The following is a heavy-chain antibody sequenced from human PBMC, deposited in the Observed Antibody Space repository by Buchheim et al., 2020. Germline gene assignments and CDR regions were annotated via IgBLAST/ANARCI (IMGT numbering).Heavy chain of an antibody. V-gene: IGHV3-33*01. CDR3: AREWITFGGVIPPLDP. CDR1: GFTFSSYG. D-gene: IGHD3-16*02. Sequence: QVQLVESGGGVVQPGRSLRLSCAASGFTFSSYGMHWVRQAPGKGLEWVAVIWYDGSNKYYADSVKGRFTISRDNSKNTLYLQMNSLRAEDTAVYYCAREWITFGGVIPPLDPWGQGTL. CDR2: IWYDGSNK. J-gene: IGHJ5*02.